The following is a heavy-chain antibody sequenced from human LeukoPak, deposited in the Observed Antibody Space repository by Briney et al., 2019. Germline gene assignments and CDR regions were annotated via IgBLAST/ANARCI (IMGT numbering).Heavy chain of an antibody. CDR3: ARQGISGTHYASFDP. CDR1: GGSISSYY. V-gene: IGHV4-59*08. Sequence: SETLSLTCTVSGGSISSYYWSWIRQPPGRGLEWIGNIYYTGYTNYNPSLKSRVTISVDTSKKQFSLKLTSVTAADTAVYHCARQGISGTHYASFDPWGQGTLVTVSS. J-gene: IGHJ5*02. CDR2: IYYTGYT. D-gene: IGHD3-10*01.